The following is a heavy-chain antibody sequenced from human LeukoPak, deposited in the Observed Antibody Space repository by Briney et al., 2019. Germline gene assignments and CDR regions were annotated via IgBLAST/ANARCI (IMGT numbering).Heavy chain of an antibody. CDR1: GGSISSYY. Sequence: SETLSLTCTVSGGSISSYYWSWIRQPPGKGLEWIGYIYYSGSTNYNPSLKSRVTISVDTSKNQFSLKLSSVTAADTAVYYCARHVRYCSGGSCYSESAFDIWGQGTMVTVSS. CDR3: ARHVRYCSGGSCYSESAFDI. D-gene: IGHD2-15*01. J-gene: IGHJ3*02. CDR2: IYYSGST. V-gene: IGHV4-59*08.